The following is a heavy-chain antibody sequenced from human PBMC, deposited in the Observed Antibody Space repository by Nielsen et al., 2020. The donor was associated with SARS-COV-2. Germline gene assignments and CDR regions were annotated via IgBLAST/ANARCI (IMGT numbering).Heavy chain of an antibody. J-gene: IGHJ4*02. D-gene: IGHD2-2*01. CDR1: GFTFSSTY. Sequence: GESLKISCSASGFTFSSTYMDWVRQAPGQGLVWVSRINPSGSGTAYADSVKGRFTISRDNAKNSLYLQMNSLRAEDTAVYYCARDTRDCSSTSCFSYWGQGTLVTVSS. CDR2: INPSGSGT. V-gene: IGHV3-74*01. CDR3: ARDTRDCSSTSCFSY.